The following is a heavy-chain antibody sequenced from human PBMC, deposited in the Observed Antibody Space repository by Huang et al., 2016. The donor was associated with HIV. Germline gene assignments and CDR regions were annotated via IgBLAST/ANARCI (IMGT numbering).Heavy chain of an antibody. V-gene: IGHV3-48*02. D-gene: IGHD3-16*02. J-gene: IGHJ4*02. Sequence: EVQLVESGGGLVQPGGSLRLSCAASGFTFTSYSMNWVRKAPGKGLEWVSYISSTTSTIYYADSVKGRFTISRDNAKNSLYLQMNSLRDEDTAVYYCAREDDYVWGSYRYKYFDYWGQGTLVTVSS. CDR1: GFTFTSYS. CDR2: ISSTTSTI. CDR3: AREDDYVWGSYRYKYFDY.